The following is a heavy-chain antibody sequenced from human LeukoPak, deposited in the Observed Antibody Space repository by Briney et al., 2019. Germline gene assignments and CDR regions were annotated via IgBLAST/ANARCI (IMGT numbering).Heavy chain of an antibody. CDR3: ARDKLVCSGGSCYSIDY. V-gene: IGHV1-69*06. CDR1: GGTFSSYA. Sequence: SVKVSCKASGGTFSSYAIRWVRQAPGQGLEWMGGIIPIFGTANYAQKFQGRVTITADKSTSTAYMELSSLRSEDTAVYYCARDKLVCSGGSCYSIDYWGQGTLVTVSS. J-gene: IGHJ4*02. CDR2: IIPIFGTA. D-gene: IGHD2-15*01.